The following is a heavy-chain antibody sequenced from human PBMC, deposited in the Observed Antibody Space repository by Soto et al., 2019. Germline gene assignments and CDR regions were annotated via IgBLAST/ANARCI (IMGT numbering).Heavy chain of an antibody. CDR2: ISSSSSTI. D-gene: IGHD1-7*01. CDR3: AYQLELPIRWYYGMDV. CDR1: GFTFSSYS. V-gene: IGHV3-48*02. Sequence: EVQLVESGGGLVQPGGSLRLSCAASGFTFSSYSMNWVRQAPGKGLEWVSYISSSSSTIYYADSVKDRFTISRDNAKNSLYLQMNSLRDEDTAVYYCAYQLELPIRWYYGMDVWGQGTTVTVSS. J-gene: IGHJ6*02.